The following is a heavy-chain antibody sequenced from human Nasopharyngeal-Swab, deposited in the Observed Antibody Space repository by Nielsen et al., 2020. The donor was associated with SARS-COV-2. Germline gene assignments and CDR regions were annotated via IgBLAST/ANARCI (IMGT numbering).Heavy chain of an antibody. CDR2: TYYRSKWYN. CDR1: GDRVSSNSAA. J-gene: IGHJ3*02. Sequence: SQILSLTCSIPGDRVSSNSAAWNWIRQSPSRGLEWLGRTYYRSKWYNDYAVSVKSRITINPDTSKNQFSLQLNSVTPEDTAVYYCARDRRPSNWDLTDAFDIWGQGTMVTVSS. V-gene: IGHV6-1*01. D-gene: IGHD7-27*01. CDR3: ARDRRPSNWDLTDAFDI.